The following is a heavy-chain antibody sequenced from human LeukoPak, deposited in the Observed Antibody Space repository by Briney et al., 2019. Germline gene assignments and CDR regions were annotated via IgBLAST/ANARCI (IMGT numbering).Heavy chain of an antibody. CDR2: ISSSSSTI. D-gene: IGHD5-24*01. CDR1: GFTFSSYE. J-gene: IGHJ4*02. Sequence: GGSLRLSCAASGFTFSSYEMNWVRQAPGKGLGWVSYISSSSSTIYYADSVKGRFTISRDNAKNSLYLQMNSLRAEDTAVYYCAREGTGEMATFDYWGQGTLVTVSS. V-gene: IGHV3-48*03. CDR3: AREGTGEMATFDY.